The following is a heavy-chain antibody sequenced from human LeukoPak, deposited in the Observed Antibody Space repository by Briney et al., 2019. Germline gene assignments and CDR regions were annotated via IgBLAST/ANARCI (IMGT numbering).Heavy chain of an antibody. CDR1: GFTFSSYA. CDR3: ARGGDAAGHYYGMDV. CDR2: ISGGGGTT. V-gene: IGHV3-23*01. J-gene: IGHJ6*02. Sequence: GGSLRLSCAASGFTFSSYAMNWVRQAPGKGLEWVSAISGGGGTTYYADSVKGRFTISRDNSKNTLFLQMNSLRAEDTALYYCARGGDAAGHYYGMDVWGQGTTVIVSS. D-gene: IGHD3-10*01.